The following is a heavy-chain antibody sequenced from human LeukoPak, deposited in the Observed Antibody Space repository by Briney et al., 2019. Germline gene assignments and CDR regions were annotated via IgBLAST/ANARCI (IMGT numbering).Heavy chain of an antibody. V-gene: IGHV4-34*01. Sequence: SETLSLTCAVYGGPFSGYYWSWIRQPPGQGLEWIGEINHSGSTNYNPSLKSRVTISVDTSKNQFSLKLSSVTAADTAVYYCARARVTTAPFWYYWGQGTLVNVSS. J-gene: IGHJ4*02. CDR3: ARARVTTAPFWYY. CDR1: GGPFSGYY. CDR2: INHSGST. D-gene: IGHD4-17*01.